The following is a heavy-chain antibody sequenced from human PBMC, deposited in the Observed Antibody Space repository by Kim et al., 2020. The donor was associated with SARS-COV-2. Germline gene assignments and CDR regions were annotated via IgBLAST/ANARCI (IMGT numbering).Heavy chain of an antibody. CDR3: AKDLGQGGYYGSGTSALGYYGMDV. J-gene: IGHJ6*02. V-gene: IGHV3-33*06. Sequence: GGSLRLSCAASGFTFSSYGMHWVRQAPGKGLEWVAVIWYGGSNKYYADSVKGRFTISRDNSKNTLYLQMNSLRAEDTAVYYCAKDLGQGGYYGSGTSALGYYGMDVWGQGTTVTVSS. CDR1: GFTFSSYG. D-gene: IGHD3-10*01. CDR2: IWYGGSNK.